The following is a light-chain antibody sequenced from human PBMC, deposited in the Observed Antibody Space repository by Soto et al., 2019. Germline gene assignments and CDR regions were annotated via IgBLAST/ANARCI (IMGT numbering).Light chain of an antibody. CDR3: QQYNSYQWT. J-gene: IGKJ1*01. CDR1: QSISDT. Sequence: EMVMTQSQATLSLSAGLRSTLYYTASQSISDTLAWYQQKPGQAPRLLIYSASRRATGFPGRFSGSGSVTDFTLTISSLQPDDFATYYCQQYNSYQWTFGQGTKVDI. V-gene: IGKV3-15*01. CDR2: SAS.